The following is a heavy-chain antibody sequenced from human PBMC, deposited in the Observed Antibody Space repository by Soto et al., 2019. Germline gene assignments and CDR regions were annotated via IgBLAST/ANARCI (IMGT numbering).Heavy chain of an antibody. J-gene: IGHJ3*02. Sequence: GGSLRLSCTASGFIVSDTFVNWVRQAPGKGLEWVSVISNRGDTHYADSVRGRFSLSRDISDNTLHLQMNNLRVEDTAVYYCAREPRYCRGGSCSITGDAYDIWGQGTMVTVSS. CDR1: GFIVSDTF. D-gene: IGHD2-15*01. CDR3: AREPRYCRGGSCSITGDAYDI. CDR2: ISNRGDT. V-gene: IGHV3-66*01.